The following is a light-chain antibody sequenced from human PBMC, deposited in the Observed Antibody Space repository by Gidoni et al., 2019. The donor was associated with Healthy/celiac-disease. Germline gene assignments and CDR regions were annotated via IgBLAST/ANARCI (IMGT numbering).Light chain of an antibody. Sequence: DSQLTQSPSSLSASVADSVTITCRASQSISSYLNWHQQKPGKAPKVLIYAASSLQSGVQSRFSGSGSGTDFTLTISSLQPEDFATYYCQQSYSTFGGGTKVEIK. CDR2: AAS. J-gene: IGKJ4*01. CDR1: QSISSY. CDR3: QQSYST. V-gene: IGKV1-39*01.